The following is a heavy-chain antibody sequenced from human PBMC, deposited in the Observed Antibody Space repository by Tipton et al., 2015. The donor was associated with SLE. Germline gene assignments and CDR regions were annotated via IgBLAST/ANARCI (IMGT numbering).Heavy chain of an antibody. CDR1: GGSSSSYY. D-gene: IGHD5-18*01. Sequence: TLSLTCTVSGGSSSSYYWGWIRQPPGKGLEWIGNIYHSGNTYYNPSLKSRVTISVDTSKNQFSLKLSSVTAADTAVYYCAELEGLSYGYSFDYWGQGILVTVSS. V-gene: IGHV4-39*07. J-gene: IGHJ4*02. CDR3: AELEGLSYGYSFDY. CDR2: IYHSGNT.